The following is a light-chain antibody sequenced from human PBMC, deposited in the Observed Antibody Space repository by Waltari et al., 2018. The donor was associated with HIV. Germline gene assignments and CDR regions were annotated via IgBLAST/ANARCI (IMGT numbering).Light chain of an antibody. J-gene: IGLJ2*01. CDR1: TNNVGTYTY. V-gene: IGLV2-11*01. Sequence: QSALTQPRSVSGSPGQSVTISCAGSTNNVGTYTYVSCYHQKSAEAPRLILSDVDQRPSGVPVRFSGARSGDTASLTISGLQAEDEGDFYCCSYGGSWSFVFGGGTRVTVL. CDR3: CSYGGSWSFV. CDR2: DVD.